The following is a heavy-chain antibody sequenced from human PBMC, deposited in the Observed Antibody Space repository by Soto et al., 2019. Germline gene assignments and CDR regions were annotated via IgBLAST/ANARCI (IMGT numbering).Heavy chain of an antibody. J-gene: IGHJ6*02. CDR3: ARGYSYGSTDYYYYGMDV. CDR2: IIPIFGTA. CDR1: GGTFSSYA. V-gene: IGHV1-69*13. D-gene: IGHD5-18*01. Sequence: GASVKVSCKASGGTFSSYAISWVRQAPGQGLEWMGGIIPIFGTANYAQKFQGRVTITEDESTSTAYMELSSLRSEDTAVYYCARGYSYGSTDYYYYGMDVWGQGTTVTVSS.